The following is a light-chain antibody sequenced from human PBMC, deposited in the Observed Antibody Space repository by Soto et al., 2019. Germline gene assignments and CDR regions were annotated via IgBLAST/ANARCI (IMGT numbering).Light chain of an antibody. J-gene: IGKJ1*01. CDR1: QSVSSN. CDR3: QQYNKWPRT. Sequence: EIVMTQSPATLSVSPGDRATLSCRASQSVSSNLAWYQQKPGQAPRLLIFEASTRATGVPARFSGSGSGTHFTLTINSLEPEDFAVYYCQQYNKWPRTFGQGTKVDIK. CDR2: EAS. V-gene: IGKV3D-15*01.